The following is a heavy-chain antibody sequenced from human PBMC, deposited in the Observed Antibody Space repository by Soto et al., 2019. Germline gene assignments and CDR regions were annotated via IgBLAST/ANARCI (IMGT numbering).Heavy chain of an antibody. D-gene: IGHD2-21*02. J-gene: IGHJ4*02. CDR3: ARQRTSVVTQAYFDD. V-gene: IGHV4-39*01. CDR1: GGSINSRSYY. Sequence: NPSETLSLTCTVSGGSINSRSYYWGWIRQSPGKGLEWIGSIYYSGSTYYNPSLKSRVAMSVDTSKNQFSLKLRSVSAADTAVYYCARQRTSVVTQAYFDDWGQGSRVTVSS. CDR2: IYYSGST.